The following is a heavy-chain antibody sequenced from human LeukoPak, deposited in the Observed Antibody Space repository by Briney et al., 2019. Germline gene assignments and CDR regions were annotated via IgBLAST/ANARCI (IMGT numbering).Heavy chain of an antibody. D-gene: IGHD3-10*01. CDR1: GFTFSSYA. J-gene: IGHJ5*02. CDR3: AKGVGIWFGEYNWFDP. CDR2: ISYDGSNE. V-gene: IGHV3-30*04. Sequence: GGSLRLSCAASGFTFSSYAMHWVRQAPGKGLEWVAVISYDGSNEYYAGSVKGRFTISRDSSKNTLYLQMNSLRAEDTAVYYCAKGVGIWFGEYNWFDPGGQGTLVTVSS.